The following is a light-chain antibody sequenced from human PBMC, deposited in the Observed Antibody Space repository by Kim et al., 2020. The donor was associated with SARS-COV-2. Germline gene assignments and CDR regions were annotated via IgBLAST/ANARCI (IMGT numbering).Light chain of an antibody. CDR2: WAS. J-gene: IGKJ1*01. CDR3: QQYIDTPRT. Sequence: ATINCKSSQSVLYSSNNKNYLAWYQQKPGQPPKLLIYWASTRESGVPDRFSGSGSGTDFTLTISSLQAEDVAVYYCQQYIDTPRTFGQGTKVEIK. CDR1: QSVLYSSNNKNY. V-gene: IGKV4-1*01.